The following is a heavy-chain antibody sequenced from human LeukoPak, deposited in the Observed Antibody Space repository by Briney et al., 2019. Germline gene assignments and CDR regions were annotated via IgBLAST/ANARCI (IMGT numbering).Heavy chain of an antibody. CDR2: IKQDGSEK. Sequence: GGSLRLSCAASGFTFSSYWMSWVRQAPGKGLECVANIKQDGSEKYYVDSVKGRFTISRDNAKNSLYLQMNSLRAEDTAVYYCARGNLIAAAGTSYFDYRGQGTLVTVSS. CDR1: GFTFSSYW. CDR3: ARGNLIAAAGTSYFDY. V-gene: IGHV3-7*01. D-gene: IGHD6-13*01. J-gene: IGHJ4*02.